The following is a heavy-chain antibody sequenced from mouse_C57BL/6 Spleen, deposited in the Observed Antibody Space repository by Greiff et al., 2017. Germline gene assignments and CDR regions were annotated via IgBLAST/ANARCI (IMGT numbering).Heavy chain of an antibody. CDR2: ISSGGDYI. V-gene: IGHV5-9-1*02. J-gene: IGHJ3*01. CDR1: GFTFSSYA. D-gene: IGHD2-1*01. CDR3: TRASYGNYPFAY. Sequence: EVKLMESGEGLVKPGGSLKLSCAASGFTFSSYAMSWVRQTPEKRLEWVAYISSGGDYIYYADTVKGRFTISRDNARNTLYLQMSSLKSEDTAMYYCTRASYGNYPFAYWGQGTLVTVSA.